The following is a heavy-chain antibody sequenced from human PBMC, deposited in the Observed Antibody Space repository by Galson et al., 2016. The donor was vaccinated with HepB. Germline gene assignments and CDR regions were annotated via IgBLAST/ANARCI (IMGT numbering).Heavy chain of an antibody. D-gene: IGHD3-9*01. J-gene: IGHJ5*02. Sequence: SVKVSCKASGYTFTSYAMNWVRQAPGQGLEWMGWINTNTGNPTYGQGFTGRFVFSLDTSVSTAYLQISSLKAEDTAVYYCARGSRTSGDYYDIFTGYSRGNWFDPWGQGTLVTVSS. CDR2: INTNTGNP. CDR3: ARGSRTSGDYYDIFTGYSRGNWFDP. V-gene: IGHV7-4-1*02. CDR1: GYTFTSYA.